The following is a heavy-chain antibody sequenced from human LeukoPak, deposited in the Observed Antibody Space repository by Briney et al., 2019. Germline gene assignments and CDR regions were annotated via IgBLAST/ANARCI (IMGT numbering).Heavy chain of an antibody. Sequence: QTGGSLRLSCAASGFTFSSFAFHWVRQAPGKGLEWVAVISHDGSDTFYADSVKGRFTISRDNSKNTLYLQMSSLRAEDTAVYYCAKAIFGVEEDYWGQGTLVTVSS. D-gene: IGHD3-3*01. V-gene: IGHV3-30-3*01. J-gene: IGHJ4*02. CDR2: ISHDGSDT. CDR3: AKAIFGVEEDY. CDR1: GFTFSSFA.